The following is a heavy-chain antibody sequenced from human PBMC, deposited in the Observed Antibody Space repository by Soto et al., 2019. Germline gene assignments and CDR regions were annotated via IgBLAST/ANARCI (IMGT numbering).Heavy chain of an antibody. D-gene: IGHD3-10*01. V-gene: IGHV1-69*06. CDR1: GGTFSSYA. J-gene: IGHJ4*02. CDR3: ARASGATFGEPQIDY. CDR2: IIPIFGTA. Sequence: SVKVSCKASGGTFSSYAISWVRQAPGQGLEWMGGIIPIFGTANYAQKFQGRVTITADKSTSTAYMELSSLRSEDTAVYYCARASGATFGEPQIDYWGQGTLVTVSS.